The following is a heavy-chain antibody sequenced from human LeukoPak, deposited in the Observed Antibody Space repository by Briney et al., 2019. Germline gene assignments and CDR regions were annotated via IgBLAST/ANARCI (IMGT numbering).Heavy chain of an antibody. D-gene: IGHD1-26*01. CDR3: ARFQWESYYYYMDV. CDR2: IYYSGST. V-gene: IGHV4-59*01. Sequence: SETLSLTCTVSGGSISSYYWSWIRQPPGKGLEWIGYIYYSGSTNYNPPLKSRVTISVDTSKNQFSLKLSSVTAADTAVYYCARFQWESYYYYMDVWGKGTTVTISS. J-gene: IGHJ6*03. CDR1: GGSISSYY.